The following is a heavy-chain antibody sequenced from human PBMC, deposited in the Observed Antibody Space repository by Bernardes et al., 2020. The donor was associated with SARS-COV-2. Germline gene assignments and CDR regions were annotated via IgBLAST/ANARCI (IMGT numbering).Heavy chain of an antibody. V-gene: IGHV2-5*02. J-gene: IGHJ5*02. CDR1: GFSLSTSGVA. D-gene: IGHD6-13*01. CDR3: AHRRPSTWEGDWFDP. CDR2: IYSEEEK. Sequence: GPTLVKPTQTLTLTCTFSGFSLSTSGVAVGWIRQPPGKALKWLALIYSEEEKRYSPTLKSRLTVTKDTSKTQVVLTLTNVDPLDTATYYCAHRRPSTWEGDWFDPWGQGTLVTVSS.